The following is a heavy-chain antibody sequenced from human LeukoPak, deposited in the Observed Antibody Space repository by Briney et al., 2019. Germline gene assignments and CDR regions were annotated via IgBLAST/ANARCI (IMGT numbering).Heavy chain of an antibody. V-gene: IGHV4-34*01. CDR3: ATGAPGSGSYFDY. CDR1: GVSFSGYF. Sequence: SETLSLTCAVQGVSFSGYFWSWIRQPPGKGLEWIGEITHGGRTNYNPSLMSRVTISIDTSKNQFSLKLTSVTAADAAVYYCATGAPGSGSYFDYWGQGALVTVSS. D-gene: IGHD3-10*01. CDR2: ITHGGRT. J-gene: IGHJ4*02.